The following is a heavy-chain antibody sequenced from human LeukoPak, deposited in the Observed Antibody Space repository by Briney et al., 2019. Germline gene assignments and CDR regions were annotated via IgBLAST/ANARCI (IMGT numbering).Heavy chain of an antibody. CDR3: AREGGDSSGWYSAGYAFDI. Sequence: ASVKVSCKASGYTFTGYYMHWVRQAPGQGLEWMGWINPNSGGTNYAQKFQGRVTMTRDTSVSTAYMELSRLRSDDTAVYYCAREGGDSSGWYSAGYAFDIWGQGTMVTVSS. D-gene: IGHD6-19*01. CDR1: GYTFTGYY. CDR2: INPNSGGT. V-gene: IGHV1-2*02. J-gene: IGHJ3*02.